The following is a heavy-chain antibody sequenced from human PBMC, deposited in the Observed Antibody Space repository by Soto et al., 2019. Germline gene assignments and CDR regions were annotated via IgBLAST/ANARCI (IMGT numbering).Heavy chain of an antibody. CDR2: IIPILGIA. CDR1: GGTFSSYT. CDR3: ARAGGGTIVGATPPYYYYGMDV. V-gene: IGHV1-69*02. D-gene: IGHD1-26*01. J-gene: IGHJ6*02. Sequence: QVQLVQSGAEVKKPGSSVKVSCKASGGTFSSYTISWVRQAPGQGLEWMGRIIPILGIANYAQKFQGRVTITADKSTSTAHVERSSLRAEDTAVYYRARAGGGTIVGATPPYYYYGMDVWGQGTTVTVSS.